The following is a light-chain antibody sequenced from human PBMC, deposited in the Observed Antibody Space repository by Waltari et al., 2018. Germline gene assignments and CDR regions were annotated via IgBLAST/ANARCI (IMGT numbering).Light chain of an antibody. CDR3: QQSYSSLYT. Sequence: DIQMTQSPSSLSASVGDIVTITCRASQRISNFLNWYQQKPGKAPKLLIYAASSLQSGVPSRFSASGSGTDFTLTISSLQPEDFATYFCQQSYSSLYTFGQGTKLEI. CDR2: AAS. V-gene: IGKV1-39*01. J-gene: IGKJ2*01. CDR1: QRISNF.